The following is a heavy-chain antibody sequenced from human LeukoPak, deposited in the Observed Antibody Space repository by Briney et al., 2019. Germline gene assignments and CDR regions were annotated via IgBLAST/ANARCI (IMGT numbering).Heavy chain of an antibody. CDR3: ARQQNSGYGLPFDH. CDR1: GGSISSSSYY. J-gene: IGHJ4*02. D-gene: IGHD5-12*01. Sequence: PSETLSLTCTVSGGSISSSSYYWGWIRQPPGKGLEWIGSIYYSGSTYYNPSLKSRVTVSVDTSKNQFSLKLSSVTAADTAVYYCARQQNSGYGLPFDHWGQGTLVTVSS. CDR2: IYYSGST. V-gene: IGHV4-39*01.